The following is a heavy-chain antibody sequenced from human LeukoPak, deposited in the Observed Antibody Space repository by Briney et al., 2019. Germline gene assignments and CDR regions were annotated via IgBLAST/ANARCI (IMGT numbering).Heavy chain of an antibody. Sequence: SETLSLTCSISGFTITTHYWSWLRQPPGKGLEWLRYIYDSGINKYNPSLKSRVTISVYTSKKHFSLKLSSVTAADTAVYYCSRTAYSSGYFPNWFDSWGQGTLVTVSS. CDR2: IYDSGIN. CDR3: SRTAYSSGYFPNWFDS. V-gene: IGHV4-59*11. CDR1: GFTITTHY. D-gene: IGHD3-22*01. J-gene: IGHJ5*01.